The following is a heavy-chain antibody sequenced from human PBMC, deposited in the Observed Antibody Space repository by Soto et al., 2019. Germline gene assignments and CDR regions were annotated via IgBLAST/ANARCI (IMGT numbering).Heavy chain of an antibody. CDR1: GGSISSGGYS. J-gene: IGHJ5*02. V-gene: IGHV4-30-2*01. D-gene: IGHD3-22*01. CDR3: ARSYYDRSGYAVDP. Sequence: SETLSLTCAVSGGSISSGGYSWSWLRQPPGKGLEWIGYIFHSGSTYYNPSLKSRVTISVDGSKNHLSLKLSSVTAADTAVYYCARSYYDRSGYAVDPWGQGTLVTVSS. CDR2: IFHSGST.